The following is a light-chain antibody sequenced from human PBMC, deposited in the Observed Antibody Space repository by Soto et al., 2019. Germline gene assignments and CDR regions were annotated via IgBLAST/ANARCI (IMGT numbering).Light chain of an antibody. V-gene: IGLV1-51*01. CDR2: DNN. J-gene: IGLJ2*01. CDR3: GTWDNSLSAGV. CDR1: SSNIENNY. Sequence: QSALTQPPSVSAAPGQKVTISCSGSSSNIENNYVSWYQQLPGTAPKLLIYDNNKRPSGIPDRFSGSKSGTSATLGITGLQTGDEAEYYCGTWDNSLSAGVFGGGTKLTGL.